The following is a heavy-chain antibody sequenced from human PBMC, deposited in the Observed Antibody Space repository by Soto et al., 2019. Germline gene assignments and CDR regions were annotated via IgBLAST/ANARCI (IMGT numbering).Heavy chain of an antibody. J-gene: IGHJ4*02. V-gene: IGHV4-34*01. CDR2: INHSGST. CDR3: ARGVRYCSGGSCSRVGYFDY. D-gene: IGHD2-15*01. CDR1: GGSFSGYY. Sequence: QVQLQQWGAGLLKPSETLSLTCAVYGGSFSGYYWSWIRQPPGKGLEWIGEINHSGSTNYNPSLKSRVTISVGTSKTQFSLKLSSVTAADTAVYYCARGVRYCSGGSCSRVGYFDYWGQGTLVTVSS.